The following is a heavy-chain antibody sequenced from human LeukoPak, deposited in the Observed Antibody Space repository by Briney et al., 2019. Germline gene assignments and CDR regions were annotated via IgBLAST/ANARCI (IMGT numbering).Heavy chain of an antibody. CDR2: IRYDGSNK. CDR1: GFTFSSYG. V-gene: IGHV3-30*02. CDR3: AKSNSWNPPDAFDI. D-gene: IGHD1-20*01. J-gene: IGHJ3*02. Sequence: GGSLRLSCAASGFTFSSYGMHWVRQAPGKGLEWVAVIRYDGSNKYYADSVKGRFTISRDNSKNTLYLQMNSLRAEDTAVYYCAKSNSWNPPDAFDIWGQGTMVTVSS.